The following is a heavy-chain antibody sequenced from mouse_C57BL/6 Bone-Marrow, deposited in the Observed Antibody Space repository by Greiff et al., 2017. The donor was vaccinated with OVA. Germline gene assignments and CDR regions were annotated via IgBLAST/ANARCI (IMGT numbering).Heavy chain of an antibody. CDR2: IYPGDGDT. CDR1: GYAFSSSW. CDR3: ARSGYYGSSSAWFAY. Sequence: QVQLKESGPELVKPGASVKISCKASGYAFSSSWMNWVKQRPGKGLEWIGRIYPGDGDTNYNGKFKGKATLTADKSSRTAYMQRSSLTSEDSAVYFCARSGYYGSSSAWFAYWGQGTLVTVSA. V-gene: IGHV1-82*01. J-gene: IGHJ3*01. D-gene: IGHD1-1*01.